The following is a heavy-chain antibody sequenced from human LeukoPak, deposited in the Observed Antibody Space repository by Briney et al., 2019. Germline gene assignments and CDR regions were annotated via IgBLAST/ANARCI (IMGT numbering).Heavy chain of an antibody. D-gene: IGHD3-22*01. CDR2: ISGSGGST. CDR1: KFTFSSFS. Sequence: GGSLRLSCAASKFTFSSFSMSWVRQAPGKGLEWVSAISGSGGSTYYADSVKGRFTISRDNSKNTLFLQMNSLRAEDTAVYYCARAYGSSGYYQLPIDYWGQGTLVTVSS. CDR3: ARAYGSSGYYQLPIDY. V-gene: IGHV3-23*01. J-gene: IGHJ4*02.